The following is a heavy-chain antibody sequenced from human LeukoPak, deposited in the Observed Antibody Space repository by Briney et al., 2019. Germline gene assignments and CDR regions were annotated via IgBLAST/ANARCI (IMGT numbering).Heavy chain of an antibody. J-gene: IGHJ4*02. CDR1: GFTFSSYS. V-gene: IGHV3-21*04. CDR3: ARDGNSGWSDFDY. Sequence: GGSLRLSCAASGFTFSSYSMNWVRQAPGKGLEWVSSISSSSSYIYYADSVKGRFAISRDNTKNSLFLQMNSLRAEDTAVYYCARDGNSGWSDFDYWGQGTLVTVSS. CDR2: ISSSSSYI. D-gene: IGHD6-19*01.